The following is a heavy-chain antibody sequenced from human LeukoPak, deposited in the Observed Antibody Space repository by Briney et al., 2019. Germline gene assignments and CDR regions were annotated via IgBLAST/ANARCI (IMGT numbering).Heavy chain of an antibody. Sequence: PGGSLRLSCAASGFTFSSYAMSWVRQAPGKGLEWVSAISGSGGSTYYADSVKGRFTISRDNSKNTLYLQMNSLRAEDTAVYYCTTDDYYSNTPFDLDSFDFWGQGTMVTVSS. CDR3: TTDDYYSNTPFDLDSFDF. V-gene: IGHV3-23*01. CDR1: GFTFSSYA. J-gene: IGHJ3*01. CDR2: ISGSGGST. D-gene: IGHD2-21*02.